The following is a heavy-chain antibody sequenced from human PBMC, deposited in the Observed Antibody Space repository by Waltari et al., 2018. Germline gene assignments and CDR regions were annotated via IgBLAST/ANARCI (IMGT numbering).Heavy chain of an antibody. D-gene: IGHD6-19*01. CDR3: ARGGWARGAYYFFDH. V-gene: IGHV3-66*01. CDR1: GFNVQTND. CDR2: MYARRV. J-gene: IGHJ4*02. Sequence: EVEVVESGGGLVQPGRSLKLSCEVSGFNVQTNDMTWVRQAPGRGRGWVAIMYARRVIYADFAEGRFSMSRDTAKNTVFLQMSRLTVDDTGIYFCARGGWARGAYYFFDHWGLGTQVTVS.